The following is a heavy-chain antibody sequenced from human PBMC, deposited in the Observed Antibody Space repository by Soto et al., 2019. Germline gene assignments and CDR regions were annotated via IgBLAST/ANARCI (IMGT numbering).Heavy chain of an antibody. CDR2: IYYSGST. CDR1: GGSISSGGYY. J-gene: IGHJ6*02. Sequence: QVQLQESGPGLVKPSQTLSLTCTVSGGSISSGGYYWSWIRQHPGKGLEWIGYIYYSGSTYYNPSLKSRVTVSVGLSQNQFSLKLSSVTAADTAVYYCARVRGFGAMDVWGQGTTVTVSS. CDR3: ARVRGFGAMDV. D-gene: IGHD3-10*01. V-gene: IGHV4-31*03.